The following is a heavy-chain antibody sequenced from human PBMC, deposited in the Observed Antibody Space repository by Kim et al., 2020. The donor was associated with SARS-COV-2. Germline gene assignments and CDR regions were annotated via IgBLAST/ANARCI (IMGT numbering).Heavy chain of an antibody. D-gene: IGHD1-1*01. Sequence: ASVKVSCKASGYTFTSYYMHWVRQAPGQGLEWMGIINPSGGSTSYAQKFQGRVTMTRDTSTSTVYMELSSLRSEDTAVYYCARVAIIKLPTSGMDVWGQGTTVTVSS. CDR2: INPSGGST. V-gene: IGHV1-46*01. J-gene: IGHJ6*02. CDR3: ARVAIIKLPTSGMDV. CDR1: GYTFTSYY.